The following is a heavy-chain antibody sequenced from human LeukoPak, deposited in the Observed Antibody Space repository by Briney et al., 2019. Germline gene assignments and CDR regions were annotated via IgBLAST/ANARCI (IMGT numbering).Heavy chain of an antibody. CDR2: IKQDGSEK. J-gene: IGHJ6*02. Sequence: GGSLRLSCAASGFTFSSYWMSWVRQAPGQGLEWVANIKQDGSEKYYVDSVKGRFTISRDNAKNSLYLQMNSLRAEDTAVYYCARLPVDATYYYYYGMDVWGQGTTVTVSS. D-gene: IGHD2-15*01. V-gene: IGHV3-7*01. CDR1: GFTFSSYW. CDR3: ARLPVDATYYYYYGMDV.